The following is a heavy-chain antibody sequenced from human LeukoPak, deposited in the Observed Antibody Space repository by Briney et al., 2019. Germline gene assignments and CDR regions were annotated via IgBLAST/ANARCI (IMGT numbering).Heavy chain of an antibody. D-gene: IGHD6-19*01. Sequence: SETLSLTCTVSGGSISSSSYYWGWIRQPPGKGLEWIGSIYYSGSTYYNPSLKSRVTISVDTSKNQFSLKLSSVTAADTAVYYCAREGRGWLDYWGQGTLVTVSS. J-gene: IGHJ4*02. CDR3: AREGRGWLDY. V-gene: IGHV4-39*02. CDR2: IYYSGST. CDR1: GGSISSSSYY.